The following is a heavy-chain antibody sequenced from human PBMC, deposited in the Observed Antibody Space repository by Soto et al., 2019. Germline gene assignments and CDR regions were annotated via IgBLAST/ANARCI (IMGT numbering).Heavy chain of an antibody. CDR3: ARVVTTRYYFDY. D-gene: IGHD4-17*01. Sequence: SETMSLTCTVSGGSISSGGDYGSWIRQHPGKGLEWIGYIYYSGSTYYNPSLKSRVTISVGTSKNQFSLKLSSVTAADTAVYYCARVVTTRYYFDYWGEGTLVTVSS. V-gene: IGHV4-31*03. CDR1: GGSISSGGDY. CDR2: IYYSGST. J-gene: IGHJ4*02.